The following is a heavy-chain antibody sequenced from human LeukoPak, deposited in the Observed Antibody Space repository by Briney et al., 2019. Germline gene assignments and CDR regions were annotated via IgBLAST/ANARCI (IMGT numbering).Heavy chain of an antibody. CDR2: IYSGGST. V-gene: IGHV3-53*01. J-gene: IGHJ4*02. D-gene: IGHD6-13*01. CDR1: GFTVSTNY. Sequence: GSLRLSCAASGFTVSTNYMSWVRQAPGKGLEWVSVIYSGGSTYYADSVKGRFTISRDNSKNTLYLQMNSLRAEDTAVYYCARDRGIAATDYWGQGTLVTVSS. CDR3: ARDRGIAATDY.